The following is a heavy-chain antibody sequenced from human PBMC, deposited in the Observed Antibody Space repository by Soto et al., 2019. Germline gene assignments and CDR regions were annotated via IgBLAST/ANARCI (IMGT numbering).Heavy chain of an antibody. Sequence: QVQLQESGPGLVKPSQTLSLTCTVSGGSISSGGYYWSWIRQHPGKGLEWIGYIYYSGSTYYNPSPKSRVTISVDTSKNQFSLKLSSVTAADTAVYYCARVVTMVRGVTTNWFDPWGQGTLVTVSS. V-gene: IGHV4-31*03. J-gene: IGHJ5*02. CDR3: ARVVTMVRGVTTNWFDP. CDR1: GGSISSGGYY. CDR2: IYYSGST. D-gene: IGHD3-10*01.